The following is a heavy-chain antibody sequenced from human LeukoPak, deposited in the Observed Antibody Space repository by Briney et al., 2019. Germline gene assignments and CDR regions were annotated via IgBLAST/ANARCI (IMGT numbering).Heavy chain of an antibody. J-gene: IGHJ5*02. V-gene: IGHV3-74*01. Sequence: APXXXLVWVSRIDEDGKTIDYADSVKGRFTISRDNAKDTLYLQMSSLRDEDTAVYYCVSDLCGGDDQWGRGTLVTVSS. D-gene: IGHD3-3*01. CDR3: VSDLCGGDDQ. CDR2: IDEDGKTI.